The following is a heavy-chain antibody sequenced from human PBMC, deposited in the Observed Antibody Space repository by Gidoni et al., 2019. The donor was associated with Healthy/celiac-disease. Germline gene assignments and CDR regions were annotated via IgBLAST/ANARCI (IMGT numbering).Heavy chain of an antibody. V-gene: IGHV4-34*01. Sequence: QVQLQQWGAGLLKPSETLSLTCAVYGGSFSGYFWSWSRQPPGKGLGWGGEINPSGSTNYNPSLKSRVTISVDTSKNQFSLKLSSVTAADTAVYYCARGLIGYWGQGTLVTVSS. CDR2: INPSGST. J-gene: IGHJ4*02. CDR3: ARGLIGY. CDR1: GGSFSGYF.